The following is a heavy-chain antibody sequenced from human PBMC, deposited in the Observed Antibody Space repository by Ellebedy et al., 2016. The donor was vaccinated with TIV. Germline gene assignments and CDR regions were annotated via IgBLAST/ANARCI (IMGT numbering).Heavy chain of an antibody. V-gene: IGHV3-66*01. CDR3: ARAYNWNYGPDY. J-gene: IGHJ4*02. D-gene: IGHD1-7*01. Sequence: PGGSLRLSCAASGFTVNSNYMSWVRQAPGKGLEWVSVIYSGGSTYYADSVKGRFTISRDNSKNTLYLQMNSLRAEDTAVYYCARAYNWNYGPDYWGQGTLVTVSS. CDR1: GFTVNSNY. CDR2: IYSGGST.